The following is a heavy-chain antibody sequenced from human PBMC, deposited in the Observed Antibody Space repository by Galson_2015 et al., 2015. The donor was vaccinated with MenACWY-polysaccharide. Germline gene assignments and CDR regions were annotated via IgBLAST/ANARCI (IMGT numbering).Heavy chain of an antibody. CDR2: LWHAGPVQ. CDR3: ARDKGQEAPMDV. CDR1: GFTLRHSR. J-gene: IGHJ6*03. Sequence: SLRLSCAASGFTLRHSRLHWVRQAPGRGLAWLAVLWHAGPVQYSAVSVPGRFPLSSDISRRALSLEMNSLRVEDTAVYYCARDKGQEAPMDVWGKGTTVIVSS. V-gene: IGHV3-33*01.